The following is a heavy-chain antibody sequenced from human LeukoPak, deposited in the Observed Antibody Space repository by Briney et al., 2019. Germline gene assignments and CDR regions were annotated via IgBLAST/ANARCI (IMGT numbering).Heavy chain of an antibody. V-gene: IGHV3-7*01. CDR2: IRQDGNEK. D-gene: IGHD2-15*01. CDR3: ARPLGYCSGGSCFPFDI. J-gene: IGHJ3*02. CDR1: GFTFNTYW. Sequence: GGSLRLSCAASGFTFNTYWMSWVRQAPGKGLEWVANIRQDGNEKYYVDSVKSRFTISRDNAKNSLYLQMNSLRAEDTAVYFCARPLGYCSGGSCFPFDIWGQGTVVTVSS.